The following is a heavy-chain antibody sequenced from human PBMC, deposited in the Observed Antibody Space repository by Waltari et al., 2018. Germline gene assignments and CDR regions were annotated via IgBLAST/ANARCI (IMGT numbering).Heavy chain of an antibody. V-gene: IGHV3-23*01. CDR3: ARVHSLGQYDSNGQESNFDH. CDR1: GFTFSTYA. CDR2: ISGGGIKT. Sequence: EVQLLESGGGLVQPGGSLRLSCLASGFTFSTYAMTWVRQGPGKGLEWFSAISGGGIKTYYADSVKGRFTISRDNSKNTLYLQMNSLRAEDTAVYSCARVHSLGQYDSNGQESNFDHWGQGALVTVSS. J-gene: IGHJ4*02. D-gene: IGHD3-16*01.